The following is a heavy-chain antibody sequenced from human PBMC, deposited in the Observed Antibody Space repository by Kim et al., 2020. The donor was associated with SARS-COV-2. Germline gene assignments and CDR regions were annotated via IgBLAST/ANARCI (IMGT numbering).Heavy chain of an antibody. V-gene: IGHV3-13*04. CDR3: ARGMVRGVIAWFDP. J-gene: IGHJ5*02. D-gene: IGHD3-10*01. Sequence: GGSLRLSCAASGFTFSSYDMHWVRQATGKGLEWVSAIGTAGDTYYPGSVKGRFTISRENAKNSLYLQMNSLRAGDTAVYYCARGMVRGVIAWFDPWGQGTLVTVSS. CDR1: GFTFSSYD. CDR2: IGTAGDT.